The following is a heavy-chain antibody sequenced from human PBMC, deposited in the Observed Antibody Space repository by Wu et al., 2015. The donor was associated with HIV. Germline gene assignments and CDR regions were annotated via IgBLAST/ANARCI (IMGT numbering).Heavy chain of an antibody. CDR3: ARHSGGWHSGAEYIQH. V-gene: IGHV4-34*01. CDR2: INHSGST. J-gene: IGHJ1*01. D-gene: IGHD6-19*01. CDR1: GGSFSGYY. Sequence: QVQLQQWGAGLLKSSETLSLTCAVYGGSFSGYYWSWIRQPPGKGLEWIGEINHSGSTNYNPSLKSRVTISVDTSKNQFSLKLDSVTAADTAVYYCARHSGGWHSGAEYIQHWGQGTLVTVSS.